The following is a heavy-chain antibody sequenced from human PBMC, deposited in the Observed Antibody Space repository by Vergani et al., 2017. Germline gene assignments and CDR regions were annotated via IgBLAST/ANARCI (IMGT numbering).Heavy chain of an antibody. CDR3: ARAGRGGYSGSYYWYFDY. D-gene: IGHD1-26*01. CDR1: GGTFSSYA. V-gene: IGHV1-69*18. CDR2: IIPIFGTA. J-gene: IGHJ4*02. Sequence: QVQLVQSGAEVKKPGSSVKVSCKASGGTFSSYAISWVRQAPGQGLEWMGRIIPIFGTANYAQKFQGRVTITADESTSTAYMELSSLRSEDTAVYYCARAGRGGYSGSYYWYFDYWGQGTLVTVSS.